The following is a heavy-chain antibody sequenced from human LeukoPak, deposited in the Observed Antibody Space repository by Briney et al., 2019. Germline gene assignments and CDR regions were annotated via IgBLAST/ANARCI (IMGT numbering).Heavy chain of an antibody. CDR1: GFTFSSYS. CDR3: ARGGYYYDSSGYLCY. J-gene: IGHJ4*02. Sequence: GGSLRLSCAASGFTFSSYSMNWVRQAPGKGLEWVSYISSSSSTIYYADSVKGRFTISRDNAKNSLYLQMNSLRAEDTAVYYCARGGYYYDSSGYLCYWGQGTLVTVSS. D-gene: IGHD3-22*01. V-gene: IGHV3-48*04. CDR2: ISSSSSTI.